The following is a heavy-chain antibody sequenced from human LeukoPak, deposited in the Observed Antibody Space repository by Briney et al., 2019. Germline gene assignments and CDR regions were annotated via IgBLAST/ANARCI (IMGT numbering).Heavy chain of an antibody. CDR3: ARGNHFYDSSGYYRDAFDI. J-gene: IGHJ3*02. D-gene: IGHD3-22*01. CDR1: GGSFSGYY. Sequence: SETLSLTGAFYGGSFSGYYWGWIRQPPGKGLEGIGEINHSGSTNYNPSLKSRVTISVDTSKNQYSLKLSSVTAADTAVYYCARGNHFYDSSGYYRDAFDIWGQGTMATVSS. V-gene: IGHV4-34*01. CDR2: INHSGST.